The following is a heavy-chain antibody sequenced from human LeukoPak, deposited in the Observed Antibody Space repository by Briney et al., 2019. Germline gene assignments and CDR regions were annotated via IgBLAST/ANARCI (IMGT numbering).Heavy chain of an antibody. V-gene: IGHV4-30-2*01. D-gene: IGHD6-13*01. CDR3: ARGGIAAPTLFDY. Sequence: PSETLSLTCTVSGGSISSGGYYWSWIRQPPGKGLEWIGYIYHSGSTYYNPSLKSRVTISVDRSRNQFSLKLSSVTAADTAVYYCARGGIAAPTLFDYWGQGTLVTVSS. CDR1: GGSISSGGYY. J-gene: IGHJ4*02. CDR2: IYHSGST.